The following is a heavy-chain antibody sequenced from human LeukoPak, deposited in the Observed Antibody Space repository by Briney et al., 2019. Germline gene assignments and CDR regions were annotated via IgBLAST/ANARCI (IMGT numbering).Heavy chain of an antibody. CDR2: INHSGST. Sequence: SETPSLTCAVYGGSFSGYYWSWIRQPPGKGLEWIGEINHSGSTNYNPSLKSRVTISVDTSKNQFSLKLSSVTAADTAVYYCARGRDYYDTRDAFDIWSQGTMVTVSS. D-gene: IGHD3-22*01. V-gene: IGHV4-34*01. CDR3: ARGRDYYDTRDAFDI. J-gene: IGHJ3*02. CDR1: GGSFSGYY.